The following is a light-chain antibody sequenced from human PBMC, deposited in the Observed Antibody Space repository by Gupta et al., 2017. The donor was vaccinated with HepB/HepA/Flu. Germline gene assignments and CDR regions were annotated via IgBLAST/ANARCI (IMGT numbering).Light chain of an antibody. CDR3: SAWAGNGVEV. J-gene: IGLJ1*01. Sequence: SYVLTQPPSVSVAPGTTARISCGGNNIGTKTVHWYRQKSGQAPVRVVSDESDRPSGIPDRSCGSNAGTTAILNXSXVEAGDXAYYYCSAWAGNGVEVLGTGTKLTV. CDR1: NIGTKT. V-gene: IGLV3-21*03. CDR2: DES.